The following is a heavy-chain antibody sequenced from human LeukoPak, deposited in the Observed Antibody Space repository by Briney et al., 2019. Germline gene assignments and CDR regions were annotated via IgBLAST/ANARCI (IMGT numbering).Heavy chain of an antibody. CDR2: INSDGSST. Sequence: PGGSLRIACAASGFTFSSYWMHWVRQAPGKGLVWVSRINSDGSSTTYADSVKGRFGISRDNAKNTLYLQMNSLRAEDTAVYYCARDVISPLFYFDYWGQGTLDTVSS. CDR3: ARDVISPLFYFDY. J-gene: IGHJ4*02. CDR1: GFTFSSYW. V-gene: IGHV3-74*01. D-gene: IGHD3-10*01.